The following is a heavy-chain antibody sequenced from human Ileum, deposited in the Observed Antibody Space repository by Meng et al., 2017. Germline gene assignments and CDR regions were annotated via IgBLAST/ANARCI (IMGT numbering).Heavy chain of an antibody. CDR2: INNNTGNP. J-gene: IGHJ4*02. V-gene: IGHV7-4-1*02. CDR3: ARDGLNERYFDY. Sequence: QVLPLHAGSELKRPGTSVTVSCKASGYTFTSNNLIWVRQAPGQGSEWMRWINNNTGNPTYARDFTGRFVCSLDTSVSTAYLQISGLKAEDTAVYYCARDGLNERYFDYWGQGTLVTVSS. CDR1: GYTFTSNN.